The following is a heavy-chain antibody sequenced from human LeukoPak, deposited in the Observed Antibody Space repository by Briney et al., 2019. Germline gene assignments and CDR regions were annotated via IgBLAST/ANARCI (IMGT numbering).Heavy chain of an antibody. CDR3: ANENYYDSSGYLDN. J-gene: IGHJ4*02. Sequence: GRSLRLSCAASGFTFSSYGMHWVRQAPGKGLEWVSVISADGSNKYYADSVKGRFTISRDNTKNTLYLQMNSLRAEDTAVFYCANENYYDSSGYLDNWGQGTLVTVS. CDR2: ISADGSNK. D-gene: IGHD3-22*01. CDR1: GFTFSSYG. V-gene: IGHV3-30*18.